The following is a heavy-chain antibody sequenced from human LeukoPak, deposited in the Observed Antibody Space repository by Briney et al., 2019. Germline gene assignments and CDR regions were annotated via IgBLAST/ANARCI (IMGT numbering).Heavy chain of an antibody. J-gene: IGHJ4*02. D-gene: IGHD6-19*01. Sequence: SETLSLTCTVSGDSLSSHFWSWIRQPPGRGLEWIGYIHGSGSTHYDPSLRGRVTISEDTSKKQFSLKLASVTAADTAVYYCARNVGLYSHDNWGQGTLVTVSS. CDR1: GDSLSSHF. CDR3: ARNVGLYSHDN. V-gene: IGHV4-59*08. CDR2: IHGSGST.